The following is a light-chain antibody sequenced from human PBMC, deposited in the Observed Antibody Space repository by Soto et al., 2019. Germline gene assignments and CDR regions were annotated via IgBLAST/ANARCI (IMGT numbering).Light chain of an antibody. CDR1: QSVITRY. CDR2: GAS. V-gene: IGKV3-20*01. CDR3: QQYDNSAWT. J-gene: IGKJ1*01. Sequence: LLTQSPGTLSLSPGQRATLSCCASQSVITRYLAWYQQKPGQAPRLLIYGASSRATGIPERFSGSGSGTDFTLTISRLEPEDFAAYYCQQYDNSAWTFGQGTKVDIK.